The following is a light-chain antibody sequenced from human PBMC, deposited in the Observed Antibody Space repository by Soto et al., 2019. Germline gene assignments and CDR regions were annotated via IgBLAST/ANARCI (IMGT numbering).Light chain of an antibody. V-gene: IGLV2-14*03. CDR2: DVS. CDR3: SSYTTSNTRQIV. Sequence: QSVLTQPASVSGSPGHSITISCTGTSSDVGCYNYVSWYQHHPGKAPKLMIFDVSNRPSGVSNRFSGSKSGNTASLTISGLQPEDEADYYCSSYTTSNTRQIVFGTGTKLTVL. J-gene: IGLJ1*01. CDR1: SSDVGCYNY.